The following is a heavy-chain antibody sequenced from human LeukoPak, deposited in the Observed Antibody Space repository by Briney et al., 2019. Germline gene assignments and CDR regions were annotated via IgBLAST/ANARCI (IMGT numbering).Heavy chain of an antibody. CDR3: VTEYWYRFDF. V-gene: IGHV3-7*01. D-gene: IGHD2-15*01. CDR2: ADRAGSVS. J-gene: IGHJ4*02. CDR1: GFNFIDYN. Sequence: PGGSLRLSCAASGFNFIDYNMAWVRQAPGKGLEWLATADRAGSVSEHIHSVRGRFTVSRDNARNSMYLQMNSLSAEDTAVYFCVTEYWYRFDFWGQGILVTVSS.